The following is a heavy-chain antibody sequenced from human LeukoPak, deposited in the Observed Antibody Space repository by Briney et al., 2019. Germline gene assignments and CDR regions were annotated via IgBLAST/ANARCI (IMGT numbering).Heavy chain of an antibody. D-gene: IGHD1-20*01. CDR2: IYYTGST. CDR1: GGSTSSGGYY. Sequence: SETLSLTCSVSGGSTSSGGYYWSWIRQHPGRGLEWIGYIYYTGSTYHNPSLKSRVTISVDTSENQFSLKLSSVSAADTAVYYCARASLGGGNWNQGLLFDYWGPGTLVTVSS. CDR3: ARASLGGGNWNQGLLFDY. J-gene: IGHJ4*02. V-gene: IGHV4-31*03.